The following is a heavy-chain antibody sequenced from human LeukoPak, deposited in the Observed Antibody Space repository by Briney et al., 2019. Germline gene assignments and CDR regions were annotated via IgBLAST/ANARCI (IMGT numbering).Heavy chain of an antibody. CDR2: INPSGGST. CDR1: GYTFTIYY. V-gene: IGHV1-46*01. Sequence: GASVKVSCKASGYTFTIYYMHWVRQAPGQGLEWMGIINPSGGSTSYAQKFQGRVTMTRDTSTSTVYMELSSLRSEDTAVYYCARHNRDYGGNSYAFDIWGQGTMVTVSS. J-gene: IGHJ3*02. CDR3: ARHNRDYGGNSYAFDI. D-gene: IGHD4-23*01.